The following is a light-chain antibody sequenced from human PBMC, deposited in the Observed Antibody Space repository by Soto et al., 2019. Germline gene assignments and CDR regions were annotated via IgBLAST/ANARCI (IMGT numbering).Light chain of an antibody. CDR3: LQYNGYYRT. Sequence: EIKITQSPSTLSASVGDTVTITCRASQTISGWLAWYQQRPGKAPNLLIFDASTLESGVTSRFSGSGSGTTFTLTISSLQSDDFATYYCLQYNGYYRTFGQGTKVDIK. V-gene: IGKV1-5*01. CDR1: QTISGW. J-gene: IGKJ1*01. CDR2: DAS.